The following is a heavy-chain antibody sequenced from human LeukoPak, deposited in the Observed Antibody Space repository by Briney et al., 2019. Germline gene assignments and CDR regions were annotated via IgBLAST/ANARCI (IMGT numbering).Heavy chain of an antibody. J-gene: IGHJ4*02. Sequence: HPGGSLRLSCAASGFTFSSYGMHWVRQAPGKGLEWLAFIRYDGKNKFHADSVKGRFTISRDNSKNTLYLQINSLRTEDTAVYYCAKTLGDLPAGWGQGTLVTVSS. CDR1: GFTFSSYG. CDR3: AKTLGDLPAG. CDR2: IRYDGKNK. D-gene: IGHD3-10*01. V-gene: IGHV3-30*02.